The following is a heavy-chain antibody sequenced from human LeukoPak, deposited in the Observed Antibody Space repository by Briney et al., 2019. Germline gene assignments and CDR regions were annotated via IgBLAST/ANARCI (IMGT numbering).Heavy chain of an antibody. CDR3: AKVEDIVVVVAAFYYYYMDV. V-gene: IGHV3-9*01. D-gene: IGHD2-15*01. CDR2: ISWNSGSI. Sequence: ALRLSCAASGFTFDDYAMHWVRQAPGKGLEWVSGISWNSGSIGYADSVKGRFTISRDNAKNSLYLQMNSLRAEDTAVYYCAKVEDIVVVVAAFYYYYMDVWGKGTTVTISS. J-gene: IGHJ6*03. CDR1: GFTFDDYA.